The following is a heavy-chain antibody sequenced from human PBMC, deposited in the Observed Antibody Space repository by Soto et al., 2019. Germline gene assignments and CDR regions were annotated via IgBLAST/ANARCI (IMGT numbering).Heavy chain of an antibody. J-gene: IGHJ6*02. V-gene: IGHV3-21*02. CDR1: GFTFSSYS. CDR3: ANRRLPDGCIFGPYYSYYGLDV. D-gene: IGHD3-3*02. CDR2: ISGTSDYI. Sequence: EVRLVESGGNLVKPGGSLRLSCTASGFTFSSYSISWVRQAPGKGLEWVSSISGTSDYIYYADSVKGRFTISRDNAKNSLYMQMDSLRAEDTAVYYCANRRLPDGCIFGPYYSYYGLDVWGHGTTVTVSS.